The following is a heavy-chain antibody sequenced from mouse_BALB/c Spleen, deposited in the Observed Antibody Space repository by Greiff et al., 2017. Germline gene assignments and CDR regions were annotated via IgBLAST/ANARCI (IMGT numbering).Heavy chain of an antibody. Sequence: LVESGAELVRPGSSVKISCKASGYAFSSYWMNWVKQRPGQGLEWIGQIYPGDGDTNYNGKFKGKATLTADKSSSTAYMQLSSLTSEDSAVYFCARDDGYYRYAMDYWGQGTSVTVSS. D-gene: IGHD2-3*01. J-gene: IGHJ4*01. V-gene: IGHV1-80*01. CDR3: ARDDGYYRYAMDY. CDR1: GYAFSSYW. CDR2: IYPGDGDT.